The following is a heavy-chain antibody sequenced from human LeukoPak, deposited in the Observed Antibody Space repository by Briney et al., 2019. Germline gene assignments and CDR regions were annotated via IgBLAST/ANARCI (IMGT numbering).Heavy chain of an antibody. CDR2: INPNGGGT. V-gene: IGHV1-2*02. CDR1: GYSFTDYY. CDR3: ARPGAYYYGSGSYPPFDP. Sequence: ASVKVSCKASGYSFTDYYMHWVRQAPGQGLEWMGWINPNGGGTNYAQKFQGRVTMTRDTSISTAYMELSSLRSEDTAVYYCARPGAYYYGSGSYPPFDPWGQGTLVTVSS. D-gene: IGHD3-10*01. J-gene: IGHJ5*02.